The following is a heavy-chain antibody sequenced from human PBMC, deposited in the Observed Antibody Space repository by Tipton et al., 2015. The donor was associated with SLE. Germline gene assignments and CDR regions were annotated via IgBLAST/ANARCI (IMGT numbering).Heavy chain of an antibody. Sequence: SLRLSCAASGFTFSSYGMHWVRQAPGKGLEWVAVIWYDGSNKYYAASVTGRFTSSRDNSKNTLSLQMNSLRAEDTAVYYCARGGDFWSGYYRYYYYYSTDVWGKGTTVTVSS. V-gene: IGHV3-33*01. CDR3: ARGGDFWSGYYRYYYYYSTDV. CDR1: GFTFSSYG. CDR2: IWYDGSNK. D-gene: IGHD3-3*01. J-gene: IGHJ6*03.